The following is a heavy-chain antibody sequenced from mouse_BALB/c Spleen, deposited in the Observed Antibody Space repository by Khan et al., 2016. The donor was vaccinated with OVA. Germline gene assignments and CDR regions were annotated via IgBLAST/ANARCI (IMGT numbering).Heavy chain of an antibody. CDR3: ARSGQLGLREGFTY. D-gene: IGHD3-2*01. V-gene: IGHV1-4*01. CDR2: INPSNDYT. Sequence: QVQLKQSGAELARPGASVKMSCKTSGYTFTTYTLHWVKQRPGRSLEWIGYINPSNDYTNYNQKFKDKSTLTADKSSSTAYMQLSSLTSEDSAVYYCARSGQLGLREGFTYWGQGTLVTVSA. CDR1: GYTFTTYT. J-gene: IGHJ3*01.